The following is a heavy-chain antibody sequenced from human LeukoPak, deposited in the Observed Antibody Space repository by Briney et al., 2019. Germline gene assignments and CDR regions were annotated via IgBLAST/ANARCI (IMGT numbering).Heavy chain of an antibody. J-gene: IGHJ4*02. V-gene: IGHV4-38-2*02. CDR3: AREVGYSYGHIDN. CDR2: IYYSGST. CDR1: GYSISSYYY. D-gene: IGHD5-18*01. Sequence: SESLSLTCTVSGYSISSYYYWGWIRQPPGKGLEWIGSIYYSGSTYYNPSLKSRVTISVDTSKNQFSLKLNSVTAADTAVYYCAREVGYSYGHIDNWGQGILVTVSS.